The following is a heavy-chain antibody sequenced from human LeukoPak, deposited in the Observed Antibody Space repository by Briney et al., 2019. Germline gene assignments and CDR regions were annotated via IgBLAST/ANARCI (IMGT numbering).Heavy chain of an antibody. CDR3: ARGYFDHFDAFDL. V-gene: IGHV4-59*01. Sequence: SETLSLTCTVSGGSISNYYWTWIRQPPGKGLEWIGYIHYSGSTNYNPSLKSRVTLTVDTSKNQFSLNLSSVTAADTAVYYCARGYFDHFDAFDLWGQGTMVTVSS. D-gene: IGHD3-9*01. J-gene: IGHJ3*01. CDR1: GGSISNYY. CDR2: IHYSGST.